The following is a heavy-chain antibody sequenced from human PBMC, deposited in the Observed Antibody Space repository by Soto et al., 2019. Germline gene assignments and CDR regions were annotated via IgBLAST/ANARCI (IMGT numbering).Heavy chain of an antibody. V-gene: IGHV6-1*01. CDR2: TFYRSKWSN. CDR3: ARAPPSGYCFNY. J-gene: IGHJ4*02. D-gene: IGHD1-26*01. CDR1: GDSVSSNSVA. Sequence: SQTLSLTCAISGDSVSSNSVAWNWIRQSPSRGLEWLGRTFYRSKWSNDYAVSVRGRMTINSDTSKNQFSLHLNSVTPEDTAVYYCARAPPSGYCFNYVGQGIPVTVSS.